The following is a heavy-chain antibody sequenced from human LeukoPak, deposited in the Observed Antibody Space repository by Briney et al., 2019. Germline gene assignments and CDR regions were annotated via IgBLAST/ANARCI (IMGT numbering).Heavy chain of an antibody. J-gene: IGHJ4*02. D-gene: IGHD3-22*01. CDR3: AKGGYYGSSGYFPQISDY. CDR2: FSGSGCST. Sequence: PGGSLRLSCAASGFTFSSYAMSWVRQAPGKGLVWVTAFSGSGCSTYYTDSGKGRFIISRGNSKNALFLQMDSLRADDSAVYYGAKGGYYGSSGYFPQISDYCGQGTLVTVSS. CDR1: GFTFSSYA. V-gene: IGHV3-23*01.